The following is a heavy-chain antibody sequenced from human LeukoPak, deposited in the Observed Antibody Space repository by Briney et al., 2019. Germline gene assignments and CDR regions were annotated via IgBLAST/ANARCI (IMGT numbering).Heavy chain of an antibody. D-gene: IGHD6-6*01. CDR3: ARVEYSSHIDY. V-gene: IGHV4-59*01. CDR2: IYYSGST. CDR1: GGSISTYY. J-gene: IGHJ4*02. Sequence: SETLSLTCTVSGGSISTYYWSWIRQPPGKGLEWIGYIYYSGSTNCNPSLKSRVTISVDTSKNQFSLNLSSVTAADTAVYYCARVEYSSHIDYWGQGTLVTVSS.